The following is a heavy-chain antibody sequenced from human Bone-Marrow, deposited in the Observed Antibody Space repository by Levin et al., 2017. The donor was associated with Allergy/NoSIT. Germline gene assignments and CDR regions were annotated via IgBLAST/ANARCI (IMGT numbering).Heavy chain of an antibody. CDR2: INSDGSDT. Sequence: GESLKISCAASGFTFSNYWMFWVRQAPGKGLVWVSQINSDGSDTTYAESVKGRFTISRDNAENTLYLQMNSLTAEDTAMYYCAREASLRGYDWFDPWGQGTQVTVSS. V-gene: IGHV3-74*03. J-gene: IGHJ5*02. D-gene: IGHD2-2*01. CDR3: AREASLRGYDWFDP. CDR1: GFTFSNYW.